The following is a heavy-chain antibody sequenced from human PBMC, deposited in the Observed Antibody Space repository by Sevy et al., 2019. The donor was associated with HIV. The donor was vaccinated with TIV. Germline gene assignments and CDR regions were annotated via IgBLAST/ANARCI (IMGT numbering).Heavy chain of an antibody. J-gene: IGHJ6*02. Sequence: SETLSLTCAVYGGSFSGYYWSWIRQPPGKGLEWIGEINHSGSTNYNPSLKSRVTISVDTSRNQFSLKLSSVTAADTAGYYCARQDIVVVPAPITYYGMDVWGQGTTVTVS. D-gene: IGHD2-2*01. CDR2: INHSGST. V-gene: IGHV4-34*01. CDR3: ARQDIVVVPAPITYYGMDV. CDR1: GGSFSGYY.